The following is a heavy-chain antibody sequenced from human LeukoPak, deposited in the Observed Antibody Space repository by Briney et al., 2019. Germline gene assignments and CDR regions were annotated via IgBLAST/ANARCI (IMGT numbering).Heavy chain of an antibody. CDR3: ARGSWYYYDSSVEFFDY. CDR2: IYYSGST. Sequence: PSETLSLTCTVSGGSISSYYWSWIRQPPGKGLDWMGYIYYSGSTNYNPSLKSRVTISVDTSKNQFSLKLSSVTAADTAVYYCARGSWYYYDSSVEFFDYWGQGTLVTVSS. J-gene: IGHJ4*02. CDR1: GGSISSYY. V-gene: IGHV4-59*01. D-gene: IGHD3-22*01.